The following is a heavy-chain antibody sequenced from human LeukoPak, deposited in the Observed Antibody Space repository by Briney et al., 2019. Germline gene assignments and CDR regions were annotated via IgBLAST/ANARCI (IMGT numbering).Heavy chain of an antibody. D-gene: IGHD2-15*01. V-gene: IGHV1-18*01. CDR3: ARVGYCSGGSCRFDP. Sequence: ASVKVSCKASGYTFTSYGISWVRQAPGQGLEWVGWISAYNGNTNYAQKLQGRVTMTTDTSTSTAYMELRSLRSDDTAVYYCARVGYCSGGSCRFDPWGQGTLVTVSS. J-gene: IGHJ5*02. CDR2: ISAYNGNT. CDR1: GYTFTSYG.